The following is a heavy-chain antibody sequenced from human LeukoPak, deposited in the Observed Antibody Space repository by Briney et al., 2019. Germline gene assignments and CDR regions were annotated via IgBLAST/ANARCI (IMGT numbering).Heavy chain of an antibody. V-gene: IGHV3-74*01. Sequence: GSLRLSCAASGFTFRSYRMHWVRQAPGKGLVWVSGINSDGSSTSYADSVKGRFTISRDNSKNTLYLQMNSLRAEDTAVYFCAKRGVVIRVILVGFHKEAYYFDSWGQGALVTVSS. CDR2: INSDGSST. CDR3: AKRGVVIRVILVGFHKEAYYFDS. D-gene: IGHD3-22*01. J-gene: IGHJ4*02. CDR1: GFTFRSYR.